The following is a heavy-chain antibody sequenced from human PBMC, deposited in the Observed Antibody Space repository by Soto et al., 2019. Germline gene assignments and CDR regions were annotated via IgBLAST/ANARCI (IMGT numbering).Heavy chain of an antibody. J-gene: IGHJ4*02. CDR1: GFTFSSYA. D-gene: IGHD3-9*01. V-gene: IGHV3-23*01. CDR2: ISGSGGST. Sequence: EVQLLESGGGLVQPGGSLRLSCAASGFTFSSYAMSWVRQAPGKGLEWVSAISGSGGSTYYADSVKGRFTISRDNSKNPLYLQMNSLRAEDTAVYYCAKETGLRYFDWAGFDYWGQGTLVTVSS. CDR3: AKETGLRYFDWAGFDY.